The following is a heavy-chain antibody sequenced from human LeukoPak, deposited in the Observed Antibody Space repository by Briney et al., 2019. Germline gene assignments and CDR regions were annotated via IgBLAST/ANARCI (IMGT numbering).Heavy chain of an antibody. CDR3: ARSGYYYGSGSYLNYYYYMDV. Sequence: SETLSLTCTVSGGSISSYYWSWIRQPPGKGLEWIGYIYYSGSTNYKPSLKSRVTISVDTSKNQFSLKLSSVTAADTAVYYCARSGYYYGSGSYLNYYYYMDVWGKGTTVTVSS. CDR2: IYYSGST. J-gene: IGHJ6*03. CDR1: GGSISSYY. D-gene: IGHD3-10*01. V-gene: IGHV4-59*01.